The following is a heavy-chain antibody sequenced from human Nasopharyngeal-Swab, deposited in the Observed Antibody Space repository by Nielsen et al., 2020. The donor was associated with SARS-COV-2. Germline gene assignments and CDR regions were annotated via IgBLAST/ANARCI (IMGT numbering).Heavy chain of an antibody. Sequence: GGSLRLSCAASGFTFSSYAMSWVRQAPGKGLEWVSVIYSGGSSTYYADSVKGRFTISRDNSKNTLYLQMNSLRAEETAVYYCAKDGTLLGYYYYGMDVWGQGTTVTVSS. CDR2: IYSGGSST. V-gene: IGHV3-23*03. CDR3: AKDGTLLGYYYYGMDV. CDR1: GFTFSSYA. J-gene: IGHJ6*02. D-gene: IGHD2-8*02.